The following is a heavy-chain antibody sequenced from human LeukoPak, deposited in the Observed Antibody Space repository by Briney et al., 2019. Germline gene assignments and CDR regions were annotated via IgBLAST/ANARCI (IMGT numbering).Heavy chain of an antibody. D-gene: IGHD1-26*01. CDR1: GGSISSYY. V-gene: IGHV4-59*01. J-gene: IGHJ3*02. CDR3: ARETRLHSGSCSNDAFDI. CDR2: ISYSGST. Sequence: SETLSLTCTVSGGSISSYYWSWIRQPPGKGLEWIGNISYSGSTDYNPSLKSRVTISLDTSKNQFSLRLSSVTAADTAVYYCARETRLHSGSCSNDAFDIWGQGTMVTVSS.